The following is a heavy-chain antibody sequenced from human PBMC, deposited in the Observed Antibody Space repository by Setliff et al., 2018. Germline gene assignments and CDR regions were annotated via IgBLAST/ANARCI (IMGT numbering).Heavy chain of an antibody. CDR1: GGSIDSHY. V-gene: IGHV4-59*11. J-gene: IGHJ3*02. CDR2: TYYSGNT. D-gene: IGHD3-3*01. Sequence: SETLSLTCSVSGGSIDSHYWSWIRQPPGKGLEWIGSTYYSGNTNYNPSLKSRVTISIDTSKNQFSLKLSSVTAADTAVYHCARGKTFFGAFIRAFDIWGQGRMVTVS. CDR3: ARGKTFFGAFIRAFDI.